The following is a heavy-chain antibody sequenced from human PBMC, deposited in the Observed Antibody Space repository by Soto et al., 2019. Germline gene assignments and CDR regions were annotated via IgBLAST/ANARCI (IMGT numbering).Heavy chain of an antibody. V-gene: IGHV1-58*01. CDR3: AANSVVAASPYYYYGMDV. Sequence: SVKVSCKASRYTFTSSAVQWVRPPRGQGLEWIGWIIHGSGNTNSAQKFQERVTITRDMSTSTAYMEVSSLRSEDTAVYYCAANSVVAASPYYYYGMDVWGQGTTVTVSS. D-gene: IGHD2-15*01. CDR1: RYTFTSSA. CDR2: IIHGSGNT. J-gene: IGHJ6*02.